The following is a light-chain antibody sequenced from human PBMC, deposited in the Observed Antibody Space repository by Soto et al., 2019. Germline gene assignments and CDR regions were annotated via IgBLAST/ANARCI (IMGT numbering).Light chain of an antibody. Sequence: EIVLTQSPGTLSLSPWERATLSCRASQSVGSNLAWYQQKPGQAPRVLIYDASTRATVIPARFSGSGSGTEFTLTISSLQSEDFAVYYCQQYDNWPLNFGGGTKVDIK. J-gene: IGKJ4*01. CDR3: QQYDNWPLN. CDR2: DAS. CDR1: QSVGSN. V-gene: IGKV3-15*01.